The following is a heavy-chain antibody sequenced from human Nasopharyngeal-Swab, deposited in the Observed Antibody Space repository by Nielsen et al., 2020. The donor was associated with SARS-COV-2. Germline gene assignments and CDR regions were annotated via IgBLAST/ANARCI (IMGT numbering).Heavy chain of an antibody. CDR2: ISWNSGSI. J-gene: IGHJ5*02. D-gene: IGHD6-19*01. CDR3: AKAYSSGWSVVWFDP. Sequence: GESLRLSCAASGFTFDDYAMDWVRQAPGKGLEWVSGISWNSGSIDYAGSVKGRFTISRDNAKNSLYLQMNSLRAEDTALYYCAKAYSSGWSVVWFDPWGQGTLVTVSS. CDR1: GFTFDDYA. V-gene: IGHV3-9*01.